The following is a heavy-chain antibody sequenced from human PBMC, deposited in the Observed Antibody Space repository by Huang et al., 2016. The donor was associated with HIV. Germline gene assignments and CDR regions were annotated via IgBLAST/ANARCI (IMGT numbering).Heavy chain of an antibody. V-gene: IGHV1-2*05. CDR2: INPYLGGT. J-gene: IGHJ4*02. Sequence: QVQLVQSGAEVKKPGASVKVSCKASGYTFTGHYMHWVRQAPGQGLECMGRINPYLGGTTYAQQFQGRVTMTRDTSISTAYMELSRLRSDDTVVYYCAIAITDYFDYWGQGTLVTVSS. CDR3: AIAITDYFDY. D-gene: IGHD1-20*01. CDR1: GYTFTGHY.